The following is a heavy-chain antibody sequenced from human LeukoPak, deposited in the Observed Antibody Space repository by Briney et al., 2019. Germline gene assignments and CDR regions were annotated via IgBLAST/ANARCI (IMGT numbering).Heavy chain of an antibody. CDR2: IYYSGST. D-gene: IGHD2-2*01. J-gene: IGHJ3*02. CDR3: AREQWGCSSTSCHRSFDI. CDR1: GASVSRGGYY. Sequence: PSETLSLTCTVSGASVSRGGYYWSWIRQHPGKGLEWIGYIYYSGSTNYDPSLKSRVTISVDTSKNQFSLKLSSVTAADTAVYYCAREQWGCSSTSCHRSFDIWGQGTMVTVSS. V-gene: IGHV4-61*08.